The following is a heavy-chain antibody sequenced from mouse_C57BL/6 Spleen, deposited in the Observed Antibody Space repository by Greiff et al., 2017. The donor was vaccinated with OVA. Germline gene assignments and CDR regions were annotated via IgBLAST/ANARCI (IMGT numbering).Heavy chain of an antibody. J-gene: IGHJ4*01. CDR3: ARSYGNYARDY. CDR1: GYAFTNSL. D-gene: IGHD2-1*01. Sequence: QVQLQQSGAELVRPGTSVKVSCKASGYAFTNSLIEWVKQRPGQGLEWIGVINPGSGGTNYNEKFKGKATLTADKSSSAAYMQLSSLTSEDSEVYFCARSYGNYARDYWGKGTSVTVSS. CDR2: INPGSGGT. V-gene: IGHV1-54*01.